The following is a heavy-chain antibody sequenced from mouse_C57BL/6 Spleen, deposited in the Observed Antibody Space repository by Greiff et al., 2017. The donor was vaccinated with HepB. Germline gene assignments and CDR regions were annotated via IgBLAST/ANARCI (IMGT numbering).Heavy chain of an antibody. CDR1: GYTFTSYW. V-gene: IGHV1-64*01. CDR2: IHPNSGST. CDR3: ASYYGSRKNWFAY. J-gene: IGHJ3*01. Sequence: QVQLQQSGAELVKPGASVKLSCKASGYTFTSYWMHWVKQRPGQGLEWIGMIHPNSGSTNYNEKFKSKATLTVDKSSSTAYMQLSSLTSADSAVYYCASYYGSRKNWFAYWGQGTLVTVSA. D-gene: IGHD1-1*01.